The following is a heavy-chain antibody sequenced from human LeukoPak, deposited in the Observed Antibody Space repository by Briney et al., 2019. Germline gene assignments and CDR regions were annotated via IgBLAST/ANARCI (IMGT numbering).Heavy chain of an antibody. CDR2: IHVDGSSA. J-gene: IGHJ6*02. CDR1: GFTFSSYW. D-gene: IGHD6-13*01. CDR3: ARVLTNSWSGYYYGLDV. Sequence: PGGSLRLSCAASGFTFSSYWMPWVRQAPGKGLVWVSRIHVDGSSANYADSVKGRFTISRDNAKNTLYLQMNSLRAEDTAVYYCARVLTNSWSGYYYGLDVWGQGTMVTVSS. V-gene: IGHV3-74*01.